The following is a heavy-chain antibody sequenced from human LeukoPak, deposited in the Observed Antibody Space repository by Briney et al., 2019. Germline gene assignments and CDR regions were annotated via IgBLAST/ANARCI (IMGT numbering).Heavy chain of an antibody. CDR2: IIPIFGTA. CDR1: GGTFSSYA. Sequence: GASVKVSCKASGGTFSSYAISWVRQAPGQGLEWMGGIIPIFGTANCAQKFQGRVTITTDESTSTAYMELSSLRSEDTAVYYCARDTVAVSTNYYYYYMDVWGKGTTVTVSS. V-gene: IGHV1-69*05. D-gene: IGHD2-15*01. CDR3: ARDTVAVSTNYYYYYMDV. J-gene: IGHJ6*03.